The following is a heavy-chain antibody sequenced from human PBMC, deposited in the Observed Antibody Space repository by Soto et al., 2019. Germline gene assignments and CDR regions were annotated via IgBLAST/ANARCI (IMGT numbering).Heavy chain of an antibody. CDR3: ARSPVDRRYCSGVSCYVDY. CDR2: IYYSGTT. V-gene: IGHV4-59*01. D-gene: IGHD2-15*01. J-gene: IGHJ4*02. CDR1: GDSISSYY. Sequence: SETLSLTCTVSGDSISSYYWSWIRQPPGKGLEWIGFIYYSGTTSYNPSLKSRVTISVDTSNNHFSLRLSSVTAADAAVYYCARSPVDRRYCSGVSCYVDYWGQGTLVTVSS.